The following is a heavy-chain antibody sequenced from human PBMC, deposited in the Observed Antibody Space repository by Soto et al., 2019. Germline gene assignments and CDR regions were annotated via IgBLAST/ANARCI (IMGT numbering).Heavy chain of an antibody. CDR3: ARLSYDSSGYYQYAMDV. D-gene: IGHD3-22*01. CDR2: IDPSDSYT. J-gene: IGHJ6*02. Sequence: PGESLKISCKGSGYSFTSYWISWVRQMPGKGLEWMGRIDPSDSYTNYSPSFQGHVTISADKSISTVYLQWSSLKASDTAMYYCARLSYDSSGYYQYAMDVWGQGTTVTVSS. V-gene: IGHV5-10-1*01. CDR1: GYSFTSYW.